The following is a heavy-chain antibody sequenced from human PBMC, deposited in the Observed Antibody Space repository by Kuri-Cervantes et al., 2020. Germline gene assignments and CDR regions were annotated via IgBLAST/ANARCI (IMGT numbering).Heavy chain of an antibody. V-gene: IGHV4-59*01. CDR1: GGSISSYY. J-gene: IGHJ4*02. D-gene: IGHD3-16*02. Sequence: SETLSLTCTVSGGSISSYYWSWIRQPPGKGLEWIGYIYYSGSTNYSPSLKSRVTISVDTSKNQFSLKLSSVTAADTAVYYCAGYTGDYFWGSYPGYFDYWGQGTLVTVSS. CDR3: AGYTGDYFWGSYPGYFDY. CDR2: IYYSGST.